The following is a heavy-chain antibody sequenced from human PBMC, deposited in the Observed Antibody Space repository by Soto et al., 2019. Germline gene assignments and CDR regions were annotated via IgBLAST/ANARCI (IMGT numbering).Heavy chain of an antibody. Sequence: ASETLSLTCTVSGGSITNFHWSWIRQPPGKGLEWIGYIYYSGSTNYNPSLKSRVTMSIDTSKNQFSLKMISVTAADTAMYYCARQGVVAGIPDRFDYWGQGTLVTVSS. CDR1: GGSITNFH. CDR3: ARQGVVAGIPDRFDY. V-gene: IGHV4-59*01. D-gene: IGHD6-19*01. CDR2: IYYSGST. J-gene: IGHJ4*02.